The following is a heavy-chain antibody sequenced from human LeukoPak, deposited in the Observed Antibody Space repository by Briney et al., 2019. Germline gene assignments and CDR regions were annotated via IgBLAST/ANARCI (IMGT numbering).Heavy chain of an antibody. V-gene: IGHV4-38-2*02. CDR2: IYHSGST. D-gene: IGHD4-11*01. CDR1: GDSISSGRSY. CDR3: ARDYSNYDYYYYYMDV. Sequence: SETLSLTCSVSGDSISSGRSYWSWIRQPAGKGLEWIGSIYHSGSTYYNPSLKSRVTISVDTSKNQFSLKLSSVTAADTAVYYCARDYSNYDYYYYYMDVWGKGTTATVSS. J-gene: IGHJ6*03.